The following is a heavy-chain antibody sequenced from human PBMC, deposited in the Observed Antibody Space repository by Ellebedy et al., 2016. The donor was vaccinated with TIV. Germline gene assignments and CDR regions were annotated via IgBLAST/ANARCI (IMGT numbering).Heavy chain of an antibody. Sequence: SETLSLTCTVSSDSITSSHWTWIRQTPGRGLEWIGYIFHSGNPYYNPSLKGRVTLSIDTSTNQFALKLTSVTAADTAVYFCAKHHNQFRSGLYFDSWGQGALVTVSS. CDR3: AKHHNQFRSGLYFDS. D-gene: IGHD6-19*01. V-gene: IGHV4-59*08. J-gene: IGHJ4*02. CDR2: IFHSGNP. CDR1: SDSITSSH.